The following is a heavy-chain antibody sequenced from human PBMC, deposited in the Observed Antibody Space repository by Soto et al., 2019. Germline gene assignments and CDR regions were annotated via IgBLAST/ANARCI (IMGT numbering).Heavy chain of an antibody. CDR1: GYTFTNYG. Sequence: VKVSCKASGYTFTNYGISWVRQAPGQGLEWMEWISAYNGNTNYAQKLQGRVTMTTDTSTSTAYMELRSLRSDDTAVYYCARDGYSSSWYRTIDYWGQGTLVTVS. J-gene: IGHJ4*02. CDR3: ARDGYSSSWYRTIDY. V-gene: IGHV1-18*01. CDR2: ISAYNGNT. D-gene: IGHD6-13*01.